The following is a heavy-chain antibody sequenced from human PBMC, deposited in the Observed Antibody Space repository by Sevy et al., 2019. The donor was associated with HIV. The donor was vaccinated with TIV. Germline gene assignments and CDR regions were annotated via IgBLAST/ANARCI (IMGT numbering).Heavy chain of an antibody. J-gene: IGHJ5*02. CDR1: GFTFSSYA. CDR2: ISGSGGST. Sequence: GGSLRLSCAASGFTFSSYAMSWVRQAPGKGLEWVSAISGSGGSTYYADSVKGRFTISRDNSENTLYLQMNSLRAEDTAVYYCAKTPDYYDSTSFDPWGQGTLVTVSS. D-gene: IGHD3-22*01. V-gene: IGHV3-23*01. CDR3: AKTPDYYDSTSFDP.